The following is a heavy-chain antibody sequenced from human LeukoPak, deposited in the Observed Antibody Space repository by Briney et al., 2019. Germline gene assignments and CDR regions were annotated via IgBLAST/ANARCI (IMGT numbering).Heavy chain of an antibody. D-gene: IGHD6-13*01. V-gene: IGHV3-21*01. J-gene: IGHJ3*02. Sequence: GGSLRLSCAASGFTFSSYSMNWARQAPGKGLEWVSSISSSSSYIYYADSVKGRFTISRDNAKNSLYLQMNSLRAEDTAVYYCARKAAAGAFDIWGQGTMVTVSS. CDR3: ARKAAAGAFDI. CDR2: ISSSSSYI. CDR1: GFTFSSYS.